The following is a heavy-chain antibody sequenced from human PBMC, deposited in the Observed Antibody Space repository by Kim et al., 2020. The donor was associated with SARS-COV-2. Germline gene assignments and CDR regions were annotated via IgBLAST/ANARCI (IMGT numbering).Heavy chain of an antibody. CDR2: ISSSSSNI. Sequence: GGSLRLSCAASGFTFSSYSMNWVRQAPGKGLEWVSSISSSSSNIYYADSVKGRFTIPRDNAKNSLYLQMNSLRAEDTAVYYCASVSSSSSGYYYCYYYYGMVVWGRGPAFTLSS. J-gene: IGHJ6*02. CDR1: GFTFSSYS. V-gene: IGHV3-48*04. CDR3: ASVSSSSSGYYYCYYYYGMVV. D-gene: IGHD3-22*01.